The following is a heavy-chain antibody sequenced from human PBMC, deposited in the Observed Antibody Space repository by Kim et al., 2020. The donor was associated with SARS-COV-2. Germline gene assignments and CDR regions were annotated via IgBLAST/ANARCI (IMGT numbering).Heavy chain of an antibody. CDR1: GFTFSSYA. D-gene: IGHD3-3*01. CDR3: AKDGTPSYDFWSGYPYFDY. J-gene: IGHJ4*02. Sequence: GGSLRLSCAASGFTFSSYAMSWVRQAPGKGLEWVSAISGSGGSTYYADSVKGRFTISRDNSKNTLYLQMNSLRAEDTAVYYCAKDGTPSYDFWSGYPYFDYWGQGTLVTVSS. V-gene: IGHV3-23*01. CDR2: ISGSGGST.